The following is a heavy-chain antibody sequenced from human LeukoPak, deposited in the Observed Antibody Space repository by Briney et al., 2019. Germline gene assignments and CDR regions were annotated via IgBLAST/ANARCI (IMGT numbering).Heavy chain of an antibody. CDR2: MYYSGST. V-gene: IGHV4-39*07. J-gene: IGHJ3*02. Sequence: SETLSLTCTVSGTSISSGCHYWGWIRQPPGKGLEWIGSMYYSGSTYYNPSLKSRVTISVDTSKNQFYLRLRSVTAADTAVYYCARDRGGSGSSDGGAFDIWGQGTMVTVSS. CDR3: ARDRGGSGSSDGGAFDI. D-gene: IGHD3-10*01. CDR1: GTSISSGCHY.